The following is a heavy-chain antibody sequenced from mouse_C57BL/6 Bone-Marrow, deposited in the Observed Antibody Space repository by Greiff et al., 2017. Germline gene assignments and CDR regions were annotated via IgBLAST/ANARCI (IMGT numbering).Heavy chain of an antibody. J-gene: IGHJ4*01. V-gene: IGHV5-6*01. CDR1: GFTFSSYG. Sequence: DVQLVESGGDLVKPGGSLKLSCAASGFTFSSYGMSWVRQTPDKRLEWVATISSGGSYTYYPDSVKGRFTISRDNAKNTLYLPMSSLKAEDTAMYYCARESMDYWGQGTSVTVSS. CDR3: ARESMDY. CDR2: ISSGGSYT.